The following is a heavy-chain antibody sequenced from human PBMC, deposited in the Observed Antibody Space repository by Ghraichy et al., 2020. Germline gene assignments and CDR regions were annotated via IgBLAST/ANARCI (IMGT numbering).Heavy chain of an antibody. CDR2: INQDGSEK. V-gene: IGHV3-7*01. CDR3: ARSSGWTPDY. Sequence: GGSLRRSCAASGFTFSSHWMSWFRQAPGKGLEWVAIINQDGSEKYYVDSVKGRFTISRDNTKNSLFLQMNGLRAEDTAVYYCARSSGWTPDYWGQGTLVTVSS. D-gene: IGHD6-19*01. CDR1: GFTFSSHW. J-gene: IGHJ4*02.